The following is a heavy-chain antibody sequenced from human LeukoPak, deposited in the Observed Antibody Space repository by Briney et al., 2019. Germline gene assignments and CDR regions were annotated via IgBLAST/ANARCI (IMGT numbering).Heavy chain of an antibody. CDR3: AKSGYNRFDY. CDR1: GFSGITFRDYA. V-gene: IGHV3-23*01. J-gene: IGHJ4*02. D-gene: IGHD5-24*01. Sequence: GGSLRLSCTASGFSGITFRDYAMRWARQEPGKGLSWVSTISGSGSGSSTCYADYVKGRFTISRDNSKNTLYLQMNSLRAEDTAVYYCAKSGYNRFDYWGQGTLVTVSS. CDR2: ISGSGSGSST.